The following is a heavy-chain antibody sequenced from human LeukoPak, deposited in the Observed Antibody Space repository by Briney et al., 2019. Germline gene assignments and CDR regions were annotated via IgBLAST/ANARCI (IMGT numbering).Heavy chain of an antibody. CDR1: GFTFSSYG. V-gene: IGHV3-33*06. CDR2: IWYGGSNK. J-gene: IGHJ6*03. D-gene: IGHD2-2*01. Sequence: PGGSLRLSCAASGFTFSSYGMHWVRQAPGKGLEWVAVIWYGGSNKYYADSVKGRFTISRDNSKNTLYLQMNNLRAEDTAVYYCAKTEDIVVVPPYYDMDVWGKGTTVTVSS. CDR3: AKTEDIVVVPPYYDMDV.